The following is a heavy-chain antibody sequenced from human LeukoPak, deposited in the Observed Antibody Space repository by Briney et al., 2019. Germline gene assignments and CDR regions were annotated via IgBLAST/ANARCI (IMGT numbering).Heavy chain of an antibody. CDR1: GGSISSGGYY. CDR2: IYYSGST. V-gene: IGHV4-31*03. CDR3: ARDYTIHSSSWYHWFDP. J-gene: IGHJ5*02. Sequence: TLSLTCTVSGGSISSGGYYWSWIRQHPGKGLEWIGYIYYSGSTYYNPSLKSRVTISVDTSKNQFSLKLSSVTAADTAVYYCARDYTIHSSSWYHWFDPWGQGTLVTVSS. D-gene: IGHD6-13*01.